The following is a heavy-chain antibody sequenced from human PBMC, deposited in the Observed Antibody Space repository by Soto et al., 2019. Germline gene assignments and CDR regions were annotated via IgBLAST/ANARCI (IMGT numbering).Heavy chain of an antibody. CDR1: GGTFSSYA. CDR2: IIPIFGTA. D-gene: IGHD6-13*01. Sequence: QVQLVQSGAEVKKPGSSVKVSCKASGGTFSSYAISWVRQAPGQGLEWMGGIIPIFGTANYAQKFQGRVKSTADECTSTGDTGLSSLRSEDTAVYYCAASGGTAAGTEFDYWGQGTLVTVSS. J-gene: IGHJ4*02. CDR3: AASGGTAAGTEFDY. V-gene: IGHV1-69*01.